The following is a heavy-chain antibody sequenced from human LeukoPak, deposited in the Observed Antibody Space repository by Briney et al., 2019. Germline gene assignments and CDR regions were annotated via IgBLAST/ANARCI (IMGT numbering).Heavy chain of an antibody. CDR2: ISSSSSTI. V-gene: IGHV3-48*01. Sequence: PGGSLRLSCAASGFTFSSYSMNWVRQAPGKGLEWVSYISSSSSTIYYADSVKGRFTISRDNAKNSLYLQMNSLRAEDTAVYYCARAESPFDYGDYDYWGQGTLVTVSS. D-gene: IGHD4-17*01. CDR1: GFTFSSYS. J-gene: IGHJ4*02. CDR3: ARAESPFDYGDYDY.